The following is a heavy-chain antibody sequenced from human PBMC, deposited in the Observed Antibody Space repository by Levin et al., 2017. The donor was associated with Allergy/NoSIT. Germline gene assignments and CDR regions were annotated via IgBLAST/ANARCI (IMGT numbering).Heavy chain of an antibody. V-gene: IGHV3-30*18. CDR3: AKDRPLGARRATQPGNV. CDR1: GFTFSGYG. J-gene: IGHJ6*02. D-gene: IGHD1-26*01. CDR2: ISYDGSNR. Sequence: PGGSLRLSCAASGFTFSGYGMHWVRQAPGKGLEWVAVISYDGSNRNYADPVKGRFTISRDNSQDTLYLQMNSLRAEDTAVYYCAKDRPLGARRATQPGNVWGQGTTVTVSS.